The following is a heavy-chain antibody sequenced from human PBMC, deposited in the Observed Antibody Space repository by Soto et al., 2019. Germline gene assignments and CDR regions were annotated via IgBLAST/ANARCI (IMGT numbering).Heavy chain of an antibody. D-gene: IGHD6-19*01. V-gene: IGHV3-30*18. CDR3: AKDRLRYSSGWLLDY. CDR1: GFTFSSYG. CDR2: ISYDGSNK. Sequence: QVQLVESGGGVVQPGRSLRLSCAASGFTFSSYGMHWVRQAPGKGLEWVAVISYDGSNKYYADSVKGRFTISRDNSKNKLYLQMNRLRAEDTAVYYCAKDRLRYSSGWLLDYWGQGTLVTVSS. J-gene: IGHJ4*02.